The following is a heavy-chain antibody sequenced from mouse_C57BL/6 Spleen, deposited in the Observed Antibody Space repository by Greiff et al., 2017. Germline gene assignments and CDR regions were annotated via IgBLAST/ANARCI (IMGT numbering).Heavy chain of an antibody. CDR2: IDPSDSYT. J-gene: IGHJ3*01. CDR1: GYTFTSYW. CDR3: ARGDYYGSSPFAY. Sequence: VQLQQPGAELVMPGASVKLSCKASGYTFTSYWMHWVKQRPGQGLEWIGEIDPSDSYTNYNQKFKGKSTLTVDKSSSTAYMQLSILTSEDSAVYYCARGDYYGSSPFAYWGQGTLVTVSA. D-gene: IGHD1-1*01. V-gene: IGHV1-69*01.